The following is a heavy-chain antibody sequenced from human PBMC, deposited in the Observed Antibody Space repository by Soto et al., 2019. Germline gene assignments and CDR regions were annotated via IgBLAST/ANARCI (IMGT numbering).Heavy chain of an antibody. CDR2: MYYTGST. CDR3: AGTTSQWLTFDY. Sequence: SETLSLTCTVSGGSISTNYWSWIRQPPGKGLEWIGYMYYTGSTNYNPSLESRVAISVDTSKKQLSLKLRSVTAADTAVYYCAGTTSQWLTFDYWGQGTLVTVSS. D-gene: IGHD6-19*01. CDR1: GGSISTNY. V-gene: IGHV4-59*01. J-gene: IGHJ4*02.